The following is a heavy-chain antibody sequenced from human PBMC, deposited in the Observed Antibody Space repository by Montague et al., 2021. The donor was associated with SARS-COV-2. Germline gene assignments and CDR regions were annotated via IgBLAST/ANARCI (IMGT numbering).Heavy chain of an antibody. CDR2: ITSGSSFA. J-gene: IGHJ4*02. Sequence: RLSWSASGFSFTAYSMSWVRQSPGEGLEWVSTITSGSSFAYYADSVKGRFSVSRDNAKRSLFLEMNSLRAEDTAVYFCARAQDSSGYYYTGLDYWGRGVLVIVSS. CDR3: ARAQDSSGYYYTGLDY. CDR1: GFSFTAYS. V-gene: IGHV3-21*01. D-gene: IGHD3-22*01.